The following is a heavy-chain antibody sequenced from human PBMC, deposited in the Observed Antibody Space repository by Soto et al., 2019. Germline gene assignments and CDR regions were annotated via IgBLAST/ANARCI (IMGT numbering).Heavy chain of an antibody. CDR1: GFTFSSYA. J-gene: IGHJ3*02. D-gene: IGHD5-18*01. CDR2: ISYDGSNK. Sequence: QVQLVESGGGVVQPGRSLRLSCAASGFTFSSYAMHWVRQAPGKGLEWVAVISYDGSNKYYADSVKGRFTISRDNSKNTLYLQMNSLRAEDTAVYYCARAKGRIQLWWGAFDIWGQGTMVTVSS. V-gene: IGHV3-30-3*01. CDR3: ARAKGRIQLWWGAFDI.